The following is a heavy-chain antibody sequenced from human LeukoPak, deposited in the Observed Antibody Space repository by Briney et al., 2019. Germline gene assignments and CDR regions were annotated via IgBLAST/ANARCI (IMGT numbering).Heavy chain of an antibody. CDR1: GFTFSSYA. V-gene: IGHV3-23*01. CDR3: AKDGRYCCSTSCYLDY. J-gene: IGHJ4*02. CDR2: ISGRGDST. Sequence: GGSLRLSCAASGFTFSSYAMSWVRQAPGKGLEWVSTISGRGDSTYYADSVKGRVTISRDNSKNTLYLQMNSLRAEDTAVYYCAKDGRYCCSTSCYLDYWGQGTLVTVSS. D-gene: IGHD2-2*01.